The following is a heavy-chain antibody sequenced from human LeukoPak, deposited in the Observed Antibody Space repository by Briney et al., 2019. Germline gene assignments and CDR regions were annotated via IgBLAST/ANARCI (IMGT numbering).Heavy chain of an antibody. Sequence: GGSLRLSCAASGFTVSSNYMSWVRQAPGKGLEWVSVIYSGGSTYYADSVKGRFTISRDNAKNSLYLQMNSLRAEDTAVYYCARDQAYDSSSENWFDPWGQGTLVTVSS. D-gene: IGHD6-13*01. CDR3: ARDQAYDSSSENWFDP. V-gene: IGHV3-66*01. CDR1: GFTVSSNY. J-gene: IGHJ5*02. CDR2: IYSGGST.